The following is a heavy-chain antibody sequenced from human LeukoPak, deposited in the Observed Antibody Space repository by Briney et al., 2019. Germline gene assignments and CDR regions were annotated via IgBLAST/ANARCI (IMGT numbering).Heavy chain of an antibody. V-gene: IGHV3-53*01. J-gene: IGHJ4*02. CDR2: IYSGGNT. Sequence: GGSLRLSCAASGFTVSSNYTGWVRQAPGKGLEWVSVIYSGGNTYYADSVKDRFTISRDNSRNTLYLQMNSLRAEDTALYYCARKSGSYLEWGQGTLVTVSS. CDR1: GFTVSSNY. CDR3: ARKSGSYLE. D-gene: IGHD1-26*01.